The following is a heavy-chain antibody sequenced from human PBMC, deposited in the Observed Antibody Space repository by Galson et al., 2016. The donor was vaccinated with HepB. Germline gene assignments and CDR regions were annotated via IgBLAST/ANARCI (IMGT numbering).Heavy chain of an antibody. V-gene: IGHV3-33*01. Sequence: SLRLSCAASGFTFSSYGMHWVRQAPGKGLEWVAVIWFDGRNQYYGDSVKGRFTISRDNSKNTLYLQMNSLRGEDTAVYYCARDPSRYHYGSGSTAANFYYHGMDVWGQGTTVIVSS. CDR2: IWFDGRNQ. D-gene: IGHD3-10*01. CDR1: GFTFSSYG. J-gene: IGHJ6*02. CDR3: ARDPSRYHYGSGSTAANFYYHGMDV.